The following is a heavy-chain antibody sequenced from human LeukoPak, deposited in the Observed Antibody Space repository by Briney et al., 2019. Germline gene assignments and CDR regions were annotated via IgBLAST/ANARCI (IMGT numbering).Heavy chain of an antibody. J-gene: IGHJ5*02. CDR2: ISYSGNT. Sequence: KPSETLSLTCTVSGGSISSSDFYWGWIRQPPGKGLEWIGSISYSGNTYYNPSLKSRVTISLDTSKSQYSLKLSSVTAADTAVYFCARDRGSGWFDLWGQGTLVSVSS. D-gene: IGHD3-10*01. CDR1: GGSISSSDFY. V-gene: IGHV4-39*07. CDR3: ARDRGSGWFDL.